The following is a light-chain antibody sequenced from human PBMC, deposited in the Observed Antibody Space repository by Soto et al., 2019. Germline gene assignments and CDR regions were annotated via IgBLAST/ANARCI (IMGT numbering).Light chain of an antibody. CDR3: AAWDDSLSGVV. Sequence: QSALTQPRSVSGSPGQSVTFSCTGTSGDIGAYNYVSWYQFHPGKAPKMIIYDVNKRPSGVPGRFSGSKSGTSASLAISGLRSEDEGDYYCAAWDDSLSGVVFGGGTKVTVL. CDR2: DVN. CDR1: SGDIGAYNY. V-gene: IGLV2-11*01. J-gene: IGLJ2*01.